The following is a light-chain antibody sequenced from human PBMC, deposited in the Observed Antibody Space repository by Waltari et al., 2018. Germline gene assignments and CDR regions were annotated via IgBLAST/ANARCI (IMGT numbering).Light chain of an antibody. CDR3: AAWDDSLSGPI. J-gene: IGLJ2*01. V-gene: IGLV1-47*01. CDR1: SSNIGSNY. CDR2: RNN. Sequence: QSVLTQPPSASGTPGQRVTISCSGRSSNIGSNYVYWYQQLPGTAPKLLIYRNNQRPSGVPDRFSGSKSGTSASLAISGLRSEDEADYYCAAWDDSLSGPIIGGGTKLTVL.